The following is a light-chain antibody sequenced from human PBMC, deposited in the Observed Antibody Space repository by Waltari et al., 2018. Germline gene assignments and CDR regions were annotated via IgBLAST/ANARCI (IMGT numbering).Light chain of an antibody. CDR2: LNN. CDR3: APWDDSLSGPGV. Sequence: QSVLTQPPSASGTPGQRVTISCSGSSSNIGSNFVYWYQQLPGTAPKLLIYLNNQRPSGVPDRFSGSKSGTSASLAISGLRSEDEADYYCAPWDDSLSGPGVFGGGTKLTVL. V-gene: IGLV1-47*01. J-gene: IGLJ3*02. CDR1: SSNIGSNF.